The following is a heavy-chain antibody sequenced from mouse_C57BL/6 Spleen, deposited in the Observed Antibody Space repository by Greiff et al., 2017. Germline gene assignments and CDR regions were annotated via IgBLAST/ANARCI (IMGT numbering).Heavy chain of an antibody. Sequence: QVQLQQPGAELVKPGASVKLSCKASGYTFTSYWMQWVKQRPGQGLEWIGEIDPSDSYTNYNQKFKGKATLTVDTSSSTAYMQLSSLTSEDSAVYYCANLYDYDSDYWGQGTTLTVSS. D-gene: IGHD2-4*01. V-gene: IGHV1-50*01. J-gene: IGHJ2*01. CDR2: IDPSDSYT. CDR3: ANLYDYDSDY. CDR1: GYTFTSYW.